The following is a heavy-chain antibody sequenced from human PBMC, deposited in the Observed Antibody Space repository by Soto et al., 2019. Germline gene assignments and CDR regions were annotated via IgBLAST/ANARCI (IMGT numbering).Heavy chain of an antibody. J-gene: IGHJ4*02. CDR1: GFSLSTSGMG. D-gene: IGHD5-12*01. Sequence: QITLKESGPTLVKPTQTITLTCTFSGFSLSTSGMGVGWIRQPPGKALECLALIYWDDDKRYSPSLESRLTISKDTPKNQVVLIMTNMDPVDTATYYCARLVAPRVADYWGQGTLVTVSS. CDR2: IYWDDDK. CDR3: ARLVAPRVADY. V-gene: IGHV2-5*02.